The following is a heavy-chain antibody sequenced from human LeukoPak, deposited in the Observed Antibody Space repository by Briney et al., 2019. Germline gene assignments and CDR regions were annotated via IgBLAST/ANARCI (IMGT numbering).Heavy chain of an antibody. V-gene: IGHV3-7*05. J-gene: IGHJ4*02. CDR2: IKQDGSEK. CDR3: ARDNSVGATPFDY. Sequence: PGGSLRLSCAASGFTFSNYWMGWVRQAPGKGLERVANIKQDGSEKYYVDSVKGRFTISRDNAKKSLYLQMNSLRAEDTAVYYCARDNSVGATPFDYWGQGTLVTVSS. CDR1: GFTFSNYW. D-gene: IGHD1-26*01.